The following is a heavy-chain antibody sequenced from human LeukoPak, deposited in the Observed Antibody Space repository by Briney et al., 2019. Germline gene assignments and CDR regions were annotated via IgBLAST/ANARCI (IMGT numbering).Heavy chain of an antibody. Sequence: SGTLSLTCVVSGGSISSRNWWSWVRQPPGKGLEWIGEIHQSGSTNYNPSLKNRVTVSVDKSKNQSSLKLSSVTAADTAVYYCARIRGAGADYYYYYMDVWGKGTTVTVSS. CDR2: IHQSGST. CDR1: GGSISSRNW. CDR3: ARIRGAGADYYYYYMDV. J-gene: IGHJ6*03. D-gene: IGHD3-3*01. V-gene: IGHV4-4*02.